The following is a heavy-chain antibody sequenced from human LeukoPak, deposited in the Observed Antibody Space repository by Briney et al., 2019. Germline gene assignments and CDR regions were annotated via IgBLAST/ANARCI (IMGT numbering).Heavy chain of an antibody. D-gene: IGHD5-18*01. CDR1: VGSISSYY. CDR2: IYYSGST. Sequence: SETLSLTCTVSVGSISSYYWSWIRQPPGKGLEWIGYIYYSGSTNYNPSLKSPVTISVATSKNQFSLKVSSVTAADTAVYYCARGFRSYRLPFDYWGQGILVTVSS. V-gene: IGHV4-59*01. CDR3: ARGFRSYRLPFDY. J-gene: IGHJ4*02.